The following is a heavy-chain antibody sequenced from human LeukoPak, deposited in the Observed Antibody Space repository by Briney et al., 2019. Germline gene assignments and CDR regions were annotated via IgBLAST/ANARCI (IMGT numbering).Heavy chain of an antibody. CDR1: GGSFSGYY. V-gene: IGHV4-34*01. Sequence: SETLSLTCAVSGGSFSGYYWSWIRQPPGKGLEWIGEINHSGSTNYNPSLKGRVTISVDTSKNQFSLKLSSVTAADTAVYYCARGPDYYDSSGYYNWFDPWGQGTLVTVSS. J-gene: IGHJ5*02. CDR2: INHSGST. D-gene: IGHD3-22*01. CDR3: ARGPDYYDSSGYYNWFDP.